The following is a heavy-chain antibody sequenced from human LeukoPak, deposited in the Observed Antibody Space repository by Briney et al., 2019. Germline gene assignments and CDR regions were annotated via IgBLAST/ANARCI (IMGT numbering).Heavy chain of an antibody. D-gene: IGHD3-22*01. CDR1: GGSISTSNYY. J-gene: IGHJ4*02. CDR3: ARDYYDSSGYYTFDY. Sequence: SETLSLTCTVSGGSISTSNYYWGWIRQPPGKGLEWIGNIFYSGSTYYSPSLKSRVTISLDTSRNQFSLKLSSVTAADTAVYYCARDYYDSSGYYTFDYWGQGTLVTVSS. V-gene: IGHV4-39*07. CDR2: IFYSGST.